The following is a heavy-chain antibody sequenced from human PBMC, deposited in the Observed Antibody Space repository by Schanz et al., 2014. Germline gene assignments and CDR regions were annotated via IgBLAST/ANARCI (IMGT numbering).Heavy chain of an antibody. J-gene: IGHJ5*02. D-gene: IGHD2-2*01. CDR1: GYNITSND. V-gene: IGHV1-18*01. CDR3: ARDRRRYCSTASCLHDNWFDP. CDR2: ISAYNGNT. Sequence: QVHLVQSGAEVKKPGASVKVSCKASGYNITSNDVTWVRQATGQGLEWMGWISAYNGNTNYAQKVQGRVTMTTDTSTGTAYMELRSLRSDDTAVYYCARDRRRYCSTASCLHDNWFDPWGQGTLXIVSS.